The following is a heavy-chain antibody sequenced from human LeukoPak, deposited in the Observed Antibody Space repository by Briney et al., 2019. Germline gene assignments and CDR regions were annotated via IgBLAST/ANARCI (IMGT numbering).Heavy chain of an antibody. V-gene: IGHV5-51*01. CDR1: GYRFTNYW. CDR2: IYPDDSDT. D-gene: IGHD6-13*01. CDR3: ARRGNSNWYFDY. J-gene: IGHJ4*02. Sequence: GESLKISCKSSGYRFTNYWIGWVRQMPGKGLEWMGFIYPDDSDTIYTPSFQGQVTISPDNSINPAYLQWSSLKASDTAMYYCARRGNSNWYFDYWGQGTLVTVSS.